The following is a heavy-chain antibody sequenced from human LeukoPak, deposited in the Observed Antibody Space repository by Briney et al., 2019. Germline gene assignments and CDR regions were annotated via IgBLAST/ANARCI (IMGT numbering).Heavy chain of an antibody. CDR1: GFTFSSYG. J-gene: IGHJ4*02. V-gene: IGHV3-23*01. D-gene: IGHD5-24*01. Sequence: GGSLRPSCAASGFTFSSYGMSWVRQAPGKGLEGVSAISGSGGSTYYADSVKGRFTISRDNSKNTRYLQMNSLRAEDTPVYYCAKDDGWVQYANGGQGTPVTVSS. CDR3: AKDDGWVQYAN. CDR2: ISGSGGST.